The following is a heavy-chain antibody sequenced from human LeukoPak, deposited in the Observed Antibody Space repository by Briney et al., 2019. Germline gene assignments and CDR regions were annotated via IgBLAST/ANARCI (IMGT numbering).Heavy chain of an antibody. CDR3: ARVRGSGSYFNY. J-gene: IGHJ4*02. Sequence: ASLKVSCKASGYTFTGYYIHWVRQAPGQGLEWMGRINPDSGVTSNAQKFQGRVTMTTDTSISTAYMELSRLISDDTAVYFCARVRGSGSYFNYWGQGTLVTVSS. D-gene: IGHD1-26*01. CDR2: INPDSGVT. V-gene: IGHV1-2*02. CDR1: GYTFTGYY.